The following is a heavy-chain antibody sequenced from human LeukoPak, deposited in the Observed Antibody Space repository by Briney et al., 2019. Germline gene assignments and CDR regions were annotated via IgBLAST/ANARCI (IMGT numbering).Heavy chain of an antibody. V-gene: IGHV3-30-3*01. CDR1: GFTFSNYA. CDR3: ARYIAVAGSHYFYGMDV. CDR2: ISFDGSDK. Sequence: GGSLRLSCAASGFTFSNYAMHWVRQAPGKGLEWVAIISFDGSDKYYADSVKGRFSISRDNSQNTLFLQMNSLRAEDTAIYYCARYIAVAGSHYFYGMDVWGQGTTVTVSS. J-gene: IGHJ6*02. D-gene: IGHD6-19*01.